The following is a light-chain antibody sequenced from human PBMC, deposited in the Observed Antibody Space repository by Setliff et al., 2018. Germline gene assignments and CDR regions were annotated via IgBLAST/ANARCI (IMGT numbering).Light chain of an antibody. V-gene: IGLV2-14*03. CDR1: SSDVGAYNY. CDR2: DVS. J-gene: IGLJ2*01. CDR3: SSYASTRIVI. Sequence: QSVLTQPASVSGSPGQSITISCTGTSSDVGAYNYVSWYQRHPGEAPKLLLYDVSNRPSGISNRFSGSKSGSTASLTITGLQAEDEADYFCSSYASTRIVIFGGGTKGTVL.